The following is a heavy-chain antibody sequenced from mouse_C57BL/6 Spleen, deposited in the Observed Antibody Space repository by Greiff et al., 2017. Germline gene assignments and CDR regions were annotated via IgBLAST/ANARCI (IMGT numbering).Heavy chain of an antibody. J-gene: IGHJ4*01. Sequence: VQLQQPGAELVMPGASVKLSCKASGYTFTSYWMHWVKQRPGQGLEWIGEIDPSDSYTNYNQKFKGQSTLTVDKSSSTAYMQLSSLTSEDSAVYYCARRGLGRAMDYWGQGTSVTVSS. CDR1: GYTFTSYW. CDR3: ARRGLGRAMDY. V-gene: IGHV1-69*01. CDR2: IDPSDSYT. D-gene: IGHD4-1*01.